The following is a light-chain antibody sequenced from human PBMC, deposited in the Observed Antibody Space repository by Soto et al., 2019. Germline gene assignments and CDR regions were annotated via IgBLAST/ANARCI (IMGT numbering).Light chain of an antibody. CDR2: GTS. CDR1: QSISISY. CDR3: QQYAGSPVT. J-gene: IGKJ5*01. Sequence: EIVLTQSPGTLSLSPGERATLSCRASQSISISYLAWYQQKPGQAPRLLIYGTSNKATGIPDRFSDSGSGTDFTLTISRLEPEDFAVYSCQQYAGSPVTFGQGTRLEIK. V-gene: IGKV3-20*01.